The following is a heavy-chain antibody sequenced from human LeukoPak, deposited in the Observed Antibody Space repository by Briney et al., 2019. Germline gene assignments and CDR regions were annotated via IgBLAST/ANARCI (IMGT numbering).Heavy chain of an antibody. J-gene: IGHJ5*02. CDR1: GFTFSSYA. CDR3: AHGGGSQFHA. V-gene: IGHV3-23*01. CDR2: VSGGGGPSIL. Sequence: GGSLRLSCAASGFTFSSYAMSWVRPAPGKGLEWVSSVSGGGGPSILYYADSVKGRFTISRDNSKNTIYLQMNSLRADDTAIYHCAHGGGSQFHACGQGTLVVVSS. D-gene: IGHD5-24*01.